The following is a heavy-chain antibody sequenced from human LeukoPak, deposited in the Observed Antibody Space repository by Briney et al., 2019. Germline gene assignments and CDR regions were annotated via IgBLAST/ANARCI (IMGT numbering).Heavy chain of an antibody. CDR3: ATQMGTYSSGWSKKPANFDY. D-gene: IGHD6-19*01. CDR2: FDPEDGET. Sequence: ASVKVSCKVSGYTLTELSMHWVRQAPGKGLEWMGGFDPEDGETIYAQKFQGRVTMTEDTSTDTAYMELSSLRSEDTAVYYCATQMGTYSSGWSKKPANFDYWGQGTLVAVSS. V-gene: IGHV1-24*01. CDR1: GYTLTELS. J-gene: IGHJ4*02.